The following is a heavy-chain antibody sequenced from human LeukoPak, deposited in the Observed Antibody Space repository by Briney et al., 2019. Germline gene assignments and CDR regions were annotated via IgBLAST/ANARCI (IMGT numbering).Heavy chain of an antibody. CDR3: ARLGYCSSTSCYTAFGY. CDR2: IYHSGST. Sequence: PSETLSLTCTVSGGSISSGGYYWSWIRQPPGKGLEWIGYIYHSGSTNYNPSLKSRVTMSVDTSKNQFSLKLSSVTAADTAVYYCARLGYCSSTSCYTAFGYWGQGTLVTVSS. V-gene: IGHV4-61*08. CDR1: GGSISSGGYY. D-gene: IGHD2-2*02. J-gene: IGHJ4*02.